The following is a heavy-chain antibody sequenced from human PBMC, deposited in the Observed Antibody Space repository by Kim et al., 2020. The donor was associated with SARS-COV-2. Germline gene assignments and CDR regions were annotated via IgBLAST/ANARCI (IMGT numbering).Heavy chain of an antibody. CDR3: ARDDVVVPAAFGRDYYYYGVGV. D-gene: IGHD2-2*01. CDR2: IIPNFGTA. Sequence: SVKVSCKASGDTFSSYAISWVRQAPGQGLEWMGGIIPNFGTANYAQKFQGRVTITADESTSTAYMELSSLRSEDTAVYYCARDDVVVPAAFGRDYYYYGVGVWGQGTPVTVSS. J-gene: IGHJ6*02. CDR1: GDTFSSYA. V-gene: IGHV1-69*13.